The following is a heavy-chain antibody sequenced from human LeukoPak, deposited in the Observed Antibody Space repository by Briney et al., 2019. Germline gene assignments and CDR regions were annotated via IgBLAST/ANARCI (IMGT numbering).Heavy chain of an antibody. V-gene: IGHV3-11*01. CDR3: ARGGAKGMDV. CDR2: ISGVASDI. D-gene: IGHD1-26*01. CDR1: GFTFSDYY. Sequence: GGSLRLSCAASGFTFSDYYMTWIRQAPGKGLEWISYISGVASDIYYADSVKGRFTISRDNAKTSVYLQMNSLRVEDTAVYYCARGGAKGMDVWGQGTTVTVSS. J-gene: IGHJ6*02.